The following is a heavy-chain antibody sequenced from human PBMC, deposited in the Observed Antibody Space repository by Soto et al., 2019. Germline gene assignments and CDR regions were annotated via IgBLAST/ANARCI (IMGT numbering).Heavy chain of an antibody. Sequence: QVHLQQWGAGLLKTSETLSLTCAVSGGSFSSHYWSWIRQPPGKGLEWIGEINHGGSANYIPSLKSRVMISVDRSKNQFSLKLSSVTAADTAVYYCASISDFGGFDYWGQGTLVTVSS. J-gene: IGHJ4*02. D-gene: IGHD4-17*01. CDR1: GGSFSSHY. CDR2: INHGGSA. V-gene: IGHV4-34*01. CDR3: ASISDFGGFDY.